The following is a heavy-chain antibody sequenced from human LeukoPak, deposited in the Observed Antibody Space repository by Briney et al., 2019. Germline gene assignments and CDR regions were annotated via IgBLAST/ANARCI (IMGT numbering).Heavy chain of an antibody. J-gene: IGHJ3*02. D-gene: IGHD3-10*01. V-gene: IGHV3-49*03. Sequence: GGSLRLSCAASGFTFSSYAMSWFRQAPGKGLEWVGFIRSKAYGGTTEYAASVKGRFTISRDDSKSIAYLQMNSLKTEDTAVYYCTSSVRFGEFTDAFDIWGQGTMVTVSS. CDR3: TSSVRFGEFTDAFDI. CDR2: IRSKAYGGTT. CDR1: GFTFSSYA.